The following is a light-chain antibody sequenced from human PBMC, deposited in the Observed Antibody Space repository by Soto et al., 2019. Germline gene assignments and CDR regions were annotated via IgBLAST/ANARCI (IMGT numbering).Light chain of an antibody. V-gene: IGLV2-14*01. CDR3: SSYTSSGTLV. Sequence: QSALTQPASVSGSPGQSITISCTGTTSDVGGYNYVSWHQQHQGKAPKLMIHEVRYRPSGVSNRFSGSKSGNTASLTTSGLQAEDEADYYCSSYTSSGTLVFGGGTKVTVL. J-gene: IGLJ3*02. CDR1: TSDVGGYNY. CDR2: EVR.